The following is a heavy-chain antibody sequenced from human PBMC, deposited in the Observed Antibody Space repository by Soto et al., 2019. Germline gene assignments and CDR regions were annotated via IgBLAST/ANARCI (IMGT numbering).Heavy chain of an antibody. D-gene: IGHD3-10*01. CDR3: ARPRPNFGAVDS. CDR2: IYLGGTT. CDR1: GYSXTSSSF. V-gene: IGHV4-38-2*01. Sequence: QVQXQESGPGLVKPSETLSLTCAVSGYSXTSSSFWGXIXXPPGKGLEWIGSIYLGGTTYYDPSLKSRVTISVDTSRNEFSLKLSSVTAADTAVYYCARPRPNFGAVDSWGQGALVTVST. J-gene: IGHJ4*02.